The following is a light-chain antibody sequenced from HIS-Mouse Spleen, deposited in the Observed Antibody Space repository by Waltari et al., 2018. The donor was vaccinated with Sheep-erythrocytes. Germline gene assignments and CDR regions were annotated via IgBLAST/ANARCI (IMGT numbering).Light chain of an antibody. J-gene: IGKJ4*01. V-gene: IGKV3-20*01. CDR2: GAS. Sequence: ELVLTQSPGTLSLSPGERATLSCRPSRSVSSSYLGWYQQKPGQAPRLLIYGASSMATGIPDRFSGSGSGTDFTLTISRLEPEDFAVYYCQQYGSSLLTFGGGTKVEIK. CDR3: QQYGSSLLT. CDR1: RSVSSSY.